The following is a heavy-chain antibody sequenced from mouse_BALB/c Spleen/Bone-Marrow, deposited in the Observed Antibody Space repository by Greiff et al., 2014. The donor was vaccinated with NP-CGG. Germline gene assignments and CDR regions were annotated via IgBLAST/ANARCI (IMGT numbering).Heavy chain of an antibody. CDR3: ARSHGSSYYYFDY. J-gene: IGHJ2*01. D-gene: IGHD1-1*01. CDR2: INPYNGGT. V-gene: IGHV1-18*01. Sequence: VQLKESGPELVKPGASMKISCKTSGYSFTGYTMNWVKQSHGKNLEWIGLINPYNGGTSYNQKFKGKATLTVVKSSSTAYMELLSLTSEDSAVYYCARSHGSSYYYFDYWGQGTTLTVSS. CDR1: GYSFTGYT.